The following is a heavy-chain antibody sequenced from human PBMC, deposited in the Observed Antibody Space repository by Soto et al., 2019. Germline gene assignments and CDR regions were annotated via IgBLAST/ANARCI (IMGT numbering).Heavy chain of an antibody. J-gene: IGHJ4*02. CDR2: IYPRDSDT. V-gene: IGHV5-51*01. D-gene: IGHD3-10*01. Sequence: GESLKISCKGSGYSFTSYWIAWVRQLPGKGLEWMGIIYPRDSDTRYSPSFQGQVSISADKSISTAYLQWSSLKASDTAMYYCARQDGSGTYYFDSWGQGTLVTVSS. CDR1: GYSFTSYW. CDR3: ARQDGSGTYYFDS.